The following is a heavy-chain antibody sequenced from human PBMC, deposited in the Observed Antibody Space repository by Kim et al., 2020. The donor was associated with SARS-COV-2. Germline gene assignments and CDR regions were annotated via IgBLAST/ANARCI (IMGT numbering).Heavy chain of an antibody. J-gene: IGHJ3*02. Sequence: RDAKKFTGRVPKTRDTSTNTVYMELRSLGSEDTAMYYCAREDRILDAFDIWGQGTMVTVSS. V-gene: IGHV1-46*01. CDR3: AREDRILDAFDI. D-gene: IGHD2-21*01.